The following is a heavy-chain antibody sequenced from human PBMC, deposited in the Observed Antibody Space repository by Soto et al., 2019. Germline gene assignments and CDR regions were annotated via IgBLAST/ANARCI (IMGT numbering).Heavy chain of an antibody. V-gene: IGHV3-7*01. Sequence: EVQLVESGGGLVQPGGSLRLSCAASGFTFSGFWMNWVRQAPGKGLEWVAIIKEDGSQKYYVDSVKGRFTISRDNAKKSLYLQMDSLRVEDTAVYYCARGSGFLIDHWGQGTPVTVSS. CDR2: IKEDGSQK. D-gene: IGHD6-19*01. J-gene: IGHJ4*02. CDR3: ARGSGFLIDH. CDR1: GFTFSGFW.